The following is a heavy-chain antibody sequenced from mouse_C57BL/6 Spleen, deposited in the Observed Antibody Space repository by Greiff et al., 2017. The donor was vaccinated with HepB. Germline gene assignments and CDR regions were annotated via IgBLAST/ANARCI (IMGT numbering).Heavy chain of an antibody. CDR3: AREDFYWYFDV. Sequence: VKLMESGAELVKPGASVKISCKASGYAFSSYWMNWVKQRPGKGLEWIGQIYPGDGDTNYNGKFKGKATLTADKSSSTAYMQLSSLTSEDSAVYFCAREDFYWYFDVWGTGTTVTVSS. CDR2: IYPGDGDT. V-gene: IGHV1-80*01. J-gene: IGHJ1*03. CDR1: GYAFSSYW.